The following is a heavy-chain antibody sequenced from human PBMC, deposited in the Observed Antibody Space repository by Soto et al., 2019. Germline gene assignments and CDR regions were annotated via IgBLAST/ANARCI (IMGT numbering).Heavy chain of an antibody. CDR2: IIPILGIA. Sequence: QVQLVQSGAELKKPGSSVKVSCKASGGTFSSYTISWVRQAPGQGLEWMGRIIPILGIANCAQKFQGRVTITADKSKSTAYMELSCLRSEDTAVYYCARAGSYHGYRSGWYVYWGQGTLVTVSS. CDR3: ARAGSYHGYRSGWYVY. CDR1: GGTFSSYT. D-gene: IGHD6-19*01. J-gene: IGHJ4*02. V-gene: IGHV1-69*02.